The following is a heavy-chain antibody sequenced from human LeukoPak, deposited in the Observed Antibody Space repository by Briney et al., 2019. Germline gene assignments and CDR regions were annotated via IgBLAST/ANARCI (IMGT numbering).Heavy chain of an antibody. V-gene: IGHV3-74*01. CDR1: GFTFSSYW. J-gene: IGHJ4*02. D-gene: IGHD5-18*01. CDR2: INSDGSST. CDR3: ARVETAMVRGVDY. Sequence: GGSLRLSCASSGFTFSSYWMHWVRQAPGKGLVWVSRINSDGSSTSYADSVKGRFTISRDNAKNTLYLQMNSLRAEDTAVYYCARVETAMVRGVDYWGQGTLVTVSS.